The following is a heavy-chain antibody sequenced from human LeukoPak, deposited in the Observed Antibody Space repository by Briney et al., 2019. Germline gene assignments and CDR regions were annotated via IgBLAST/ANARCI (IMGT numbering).Heavy chain of an antibody. Sequence: SVKVSCKVSGYTLTELSMHWVRQAPGQGLEWMGGIIPIFGTANYAQKFQGRVTITADESTSTAYMELSSLRSEDTAVYYCARDGNGYYDSSGYPPGGWFDPWGQGTLVTVSS. V-gene: IGHV1-69*13. CDR2: IIPIFGTA. CDR3: ARDGNGYYDSSGYPPGGWFDP. J-gene: IGHJ5*02. CDR1: GYTLTELS. D-gene: IGHD3-22*01.